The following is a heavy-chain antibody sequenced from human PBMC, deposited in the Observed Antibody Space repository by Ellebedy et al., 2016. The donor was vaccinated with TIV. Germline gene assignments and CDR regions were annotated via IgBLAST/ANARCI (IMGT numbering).Heavy chain of an antibody. V-gene: IGHV4-4*02. D-gene: IGHD5-18*01. CDR1: GGSIISSNW. Sequence: MPSETLSLTCAVSGGSIISSNWWSGVRQSPGKGLEWSGEIYHSGSTNYNPSLKSRVTMSVDKSKNHFFLNLRSVSAADAAMYYCAREGGYSYGIWGQGTLVTVSS. CDR2: IYHSGST. CDR3: AREGGYSYGI. J-gene: IGHJ4*02.